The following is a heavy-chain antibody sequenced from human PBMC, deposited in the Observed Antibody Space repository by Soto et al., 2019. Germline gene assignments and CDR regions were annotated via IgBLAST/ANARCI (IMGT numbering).Heavy chain of an antibody. D-gene: IGHD3-9*01. CDR2: TFYRSRWYS. Sequence: SQYLSHPCAISGDSVSTHSGSWNWIRPSPSRGLEWLGRTFYRSRWYSDYADSVKGRININSDTSKNQFSLQLSSVTPEDTAVYYCARAGSTMYRLHPHFDYWGQGTLVTVSS. CDR1: GDSVSTHSGS. CDR3: ARAGSTMYRLHPHFDY. V-gene: IGHV6-1*01. J-gene: IGHJ4*02.